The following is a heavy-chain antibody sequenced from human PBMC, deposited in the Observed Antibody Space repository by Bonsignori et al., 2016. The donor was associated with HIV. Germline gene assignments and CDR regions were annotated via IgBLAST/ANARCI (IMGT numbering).Heavy chain of an antibody. Sequence: WIRQPPGKGLEWIGRIYTSRSTNYNPSLKSRVTISVDTSKNQFSLKLSSVTAADTAVYYCARDGAWGHFDYWGQGTLVTVSS. J-gene: IGHJ4*02. CDR3: ARDGAWGHFDY. D-gene: IGHD7-27*01. V-gene: IGHV4-61*02. CDR2: IYTSRST.